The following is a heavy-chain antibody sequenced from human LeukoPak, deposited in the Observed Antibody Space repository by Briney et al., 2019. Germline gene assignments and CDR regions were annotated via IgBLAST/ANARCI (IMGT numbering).Heavy chain of an antibody. CDR3: ARKNGAIDY. CDR1: GFTFSDYY. V-gene: IGHV3-11*06. D-gene: IGHD2-8*01. J-gene: IGHJ4*02. Sequence: GGSLRLSCAASGFTFSDYYMSWIRQAPGKGLEWVSYISSSSSYTNYADSVKGRFSISRDNAKNSLYLQMNSLRAEDTAVYYCARKNGAIDYWGQGTLVTVSS. CDR2: ISSSSSYT.